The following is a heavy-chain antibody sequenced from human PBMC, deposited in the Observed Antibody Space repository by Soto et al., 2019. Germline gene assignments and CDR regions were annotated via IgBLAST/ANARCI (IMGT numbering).Heavy chain of an antibody. CDR1: GFTFSNYW. D-gene: IGHD6-13*01. V-gene: IGHV3-33*08. Sequence: GGSLRLSCAASGFTFSNYWMSWVRQAPGKGLEWVAVIWYDGSNKYYADSVKGRFTISRDNSKNTLYLQMNSLRAEDTAVYYCARDPEPIAAAIDYWGQGTLVTVSS. CDR2: IWYDGSNK. CDR3: ARDPEPIAAAIDY. J-gene: IGHJ4*02.